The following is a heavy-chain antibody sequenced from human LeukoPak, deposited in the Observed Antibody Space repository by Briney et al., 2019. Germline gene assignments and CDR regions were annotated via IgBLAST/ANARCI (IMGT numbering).Heavy chain of an antibody. J-gene: IGHJ4*02. CDR2: IYTSGST. CDR3: ASNTGTVFDY. CDR1: GGSISSGSYY. D-gene: IGHD7-27*01. Sequence: PSETLSLTCTVSGGSISSGSYYWSWIRQPAGKGLEWIGHIYTSGSTNYNPSLKSRAAISLDKSSNQFSLNLTSVTAADTAVYYCASNTGTVFDYWGQGALVTVSS. V-gene: IGHV4-61*09.